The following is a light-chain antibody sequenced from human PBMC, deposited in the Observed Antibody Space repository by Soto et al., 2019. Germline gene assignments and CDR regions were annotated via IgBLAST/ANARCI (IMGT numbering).Light chain of an antibody. CDR3: QQYNNWPPWT. CDR2: GAS. CDR1: QSVSSN. V-gene: IGKV3-15*01. Sequence: EIVMTQSPATLSVSPGERATLSCRASQSVSSNLAWYQQKPGQAPRLLIYGASTRATGIPARFSGSGSGTEFNLPISRLQSEDFAVYYCQQYNNWPPWTFGQGTKVEIK. J-gene: IGKJ1*01.